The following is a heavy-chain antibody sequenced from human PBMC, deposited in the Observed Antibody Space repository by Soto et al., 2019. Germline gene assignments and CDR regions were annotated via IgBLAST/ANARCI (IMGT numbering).Heavy chain of an antibody. D-gene: IGHD6-6*01. J-gene: IGHJ6*02. CDR3: AREGSSSSPSFNYYYGMDV. CDR2: IYPGDSDT. V-gene: IGHV5-51*01. CDR1: GYSFTSYW. Sequence: PGESLKISCKGSGYSFTSYWIGWGRQMPGKGLEWVGIIYPGDSDTRYSPSFQGQVTISADKSISTAYLQWSSLKASDTAMYYCAREGSSSSPSFNYYYGMDVWGQGTTVTVSS.